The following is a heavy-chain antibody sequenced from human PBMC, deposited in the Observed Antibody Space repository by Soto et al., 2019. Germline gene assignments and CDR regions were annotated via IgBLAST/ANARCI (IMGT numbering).Heavy chain of an antibody. V-gene: IGHV5-51*01. CDR1: GYSFTSYW. Sequence: LGESLKISCKGSGYSFTSYWIGWVRQMPGKGLEWMGIIYPGDSDTRYSPSFQGQVTISADKSISTAYLQWSSLKASDTAMYYCARLVGDCSGGSCYNWFDPWGQGTLVTVSS. D-gene: IGHD2-15*01. CDR3: ARLVGDCSGGSCYNWFDP. CDR2: IYPGDSDT. J-gene: IGHJ5*02.